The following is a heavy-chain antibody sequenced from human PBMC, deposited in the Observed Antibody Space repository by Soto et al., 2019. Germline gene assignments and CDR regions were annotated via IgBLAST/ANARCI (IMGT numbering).Heavy chain of an antibody. CDR2: ISYDGSNK. CDR3: AKAESSSGPVDY. D-gene: IGHD6-6*01. Sequence: VGSLRLSCAASGFTFSSYGMHWVRQAPGKGLEWVAVISYDGSNKYYADSVKGRFTISRDNSKNTLYLQMNSLRAEDTAVYYCAKAESSSGPVDYWGQGTLVTVSS. V-gene: IGHV3-30*18. J-gene: IGHJ4*02. CDR1: GFTFSSYG.